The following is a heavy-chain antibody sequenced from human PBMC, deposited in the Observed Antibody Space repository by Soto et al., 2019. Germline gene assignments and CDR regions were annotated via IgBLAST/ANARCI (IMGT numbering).Heavy chain of an antibody. CDR3: ANGPGGLQN. CDR1: GYTFAIYG. CDR2: IGTYNGDT. D-gene: IGHD1-26*01. V-gene: IGHV1-18*01. Sequence: ASVKVSCKTSGYTFAIYGINWVRQAPGQGLQWMGWIGTYNGDTHYAQTLQDRVTITRDRSMSTAYMELSSLRSEDTAMYYCANGPGGLQNWGQGTLVTVSS. J-gene: IGHJ4*02.